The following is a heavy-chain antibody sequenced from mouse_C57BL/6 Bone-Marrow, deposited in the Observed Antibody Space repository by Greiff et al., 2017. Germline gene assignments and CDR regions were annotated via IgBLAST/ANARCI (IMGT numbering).Heavy chain of an antibody. CDR2: IRNKANGYTT. CDR1: GFTFTDYY. Sequence: DVKLVESGGGLVQPGGSMSLSYAASGFTFTDYYMSWVRQPPGKALEWVGFIRNKANGYTTEYSASVKGRFTISRDNSQSIIYLQMNALRAEDSATYSCGRYENGFDYWGQGTTLTVSS. V-gene: IGHV7-3*01. D-gene: IGHD2-2*01. CDR3: GRYENGFDY. J-gene: IGHJ2*01.